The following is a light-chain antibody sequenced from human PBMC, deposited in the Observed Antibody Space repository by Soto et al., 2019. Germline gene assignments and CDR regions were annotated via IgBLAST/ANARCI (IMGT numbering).Light chain of an antibody. V-gene: IGKV3-11*01. CDR3: QQRSNWPSGT. J-gene: IGKJ1*01. CDR1: QSVGTN. CDR2: GAS. Sequence: EIVVTQSPATLSVSPGERATLSCRASQSVGTNLAWYQQRPGQAPRLLIYGASNRATGIPARFSGSGSGTDFTLTISSLEPEDFAVYYCQQRSNWPSGTFGQGTKVDIK.